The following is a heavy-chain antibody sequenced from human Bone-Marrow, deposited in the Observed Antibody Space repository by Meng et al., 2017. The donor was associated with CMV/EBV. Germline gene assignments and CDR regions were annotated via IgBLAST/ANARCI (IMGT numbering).Heavy chain of an antibody. CDR3: AFNYDSTETTDY. CDR1: GYTFTSYY. J-gene: IGHJ4*02. CDR2: INPSGGST. D-gene: IGHD3-22*01. V-gene: IGHV1-46*01. Sequence: ASVKVSCKASGYTFTSYYMHWVRQAPGQGLEWMGIINPSGGSTSYAQKFQGRVTMTSDTSTSTVYMELSSLRSEDTAVYYCAFNYDSTETTDYWGQGTLVTVSS.